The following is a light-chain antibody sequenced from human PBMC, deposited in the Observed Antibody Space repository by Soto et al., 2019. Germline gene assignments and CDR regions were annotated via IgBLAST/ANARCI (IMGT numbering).Light chain of an antibody. J-gene: IGKJ4*01. Sequence: EIVLTQSPATLSLSPGERATLSCRASQSVGTFFAWYQQKPGQAPRLLIYDASNRATGIPARFSGSGSGTDFTLTISSLEPEDFAVYYCQQYQNWPLTFGGGTKVEIK. V-gene: IGKV3-11*01. CDR2: DAS. CDR3: QQYQNWPLT. CDR1: QSVGTF.